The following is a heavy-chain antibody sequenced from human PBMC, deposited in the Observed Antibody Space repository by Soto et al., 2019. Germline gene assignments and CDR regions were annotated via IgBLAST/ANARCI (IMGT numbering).Heavy chain of an antibody. CDR3: AKDLTMIVVVIEGDY. CDR1: GFTFSIYA. V-gene: IGHV3-23*01. J-gene: IGHJ4*02. CDR2: ISGSGGST. D-gene: IGHD3-22*01. Sequence: GGSLRLSCAASGFTFSIYAMSWVRQAPGKGLEWVSAISGSGGSTYYADSVKGRFTISRDNSKNTLYLQMNSLRAEDTAVYYCAKDLTMIVVVIEGDYWGQGTLVTVSS.